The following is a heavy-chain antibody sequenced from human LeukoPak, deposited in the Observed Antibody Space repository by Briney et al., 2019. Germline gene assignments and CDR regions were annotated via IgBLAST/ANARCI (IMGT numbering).Heavy chain of an antibody. Sequence: PSETLSLTCTVSGGSISSSSYYWGWIRQPPGKGLEWIGSIYYSGSTYYNPSLKSRVTISVDTSKNQFSLKLSSVTAADTAVYYCAEGYSSSWYDWFDPWGQGTLVTVSS. CDR3: AEGYSSSWYDWFDP. D-gene: IGHD6-13*01. CDR2: IYYSGST. J-gene: IGHJ5*02. V-gene: IGHV4-39*01. CDR1: GGSISSSSYY.